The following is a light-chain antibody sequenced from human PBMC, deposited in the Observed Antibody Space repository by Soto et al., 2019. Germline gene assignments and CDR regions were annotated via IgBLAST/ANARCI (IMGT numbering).Light chain of an antibody. V-gene: IGKV3-11*01. CDR3: HQCESWPGT. Sequence: IVLNQSPATLSSPLGEAAPLSCSASHYTDNCVAWYQQKPGQAPRLLIYGASKRAAGLPARFSGSGSGTDFTLTISSLEPEDFAVYYCHQCESWPGTFGQGTKVEIK. CDR1: HYTDNC. CDR2: GAS. J-gene: IGKJ1*01.